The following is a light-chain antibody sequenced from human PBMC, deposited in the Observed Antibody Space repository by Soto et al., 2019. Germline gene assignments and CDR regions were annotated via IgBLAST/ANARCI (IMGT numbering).Light chain of an antibody. V-gene: IGKV3-20*01. CDR3: QQYASSPLN. Sequence: EIELTQSPGTLSLSPGERATLSCRASQSVSSSYLAWYQQKPGQAPRLLIYDASSRATGIPDRFSGSGSGTDFTLAISRLQPEDFAVYYCQQYASSPLNLGGGTKVDIK. CDR1: QSVSSSY. CDR2: DAS. J-gene: IGKJ4*01.